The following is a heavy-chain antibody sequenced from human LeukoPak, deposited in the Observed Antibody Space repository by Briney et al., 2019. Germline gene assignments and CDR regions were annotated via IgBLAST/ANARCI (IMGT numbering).Heavy chain of an antibody. CDR2: ISYDGSNK. CDR3: AKIEMEDTAMVIGVDY. CDR1: GFTFSSYG. J-gene: IGHJ4*02. D-gene: IGHD5-18*01. Sequence: GGSLRLSCAASGFTFSSYGMHWVRQAPGKGLEWVAVISYDGSNKYYADSVKGRFTISRDNSKNTLYLQMNSLRAEDTAVYYCAKIEMEDTAMVIGVDYWGQGTLVTVSS. V-gene: IGHV3-30*18.